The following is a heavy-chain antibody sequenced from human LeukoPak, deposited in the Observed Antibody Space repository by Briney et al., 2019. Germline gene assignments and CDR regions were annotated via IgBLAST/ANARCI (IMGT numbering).Heavy chain of an antibody. CDR1: GFTFSSYA. J-gene: IGHJ4*02. V-gene: IGHV3-30*04. CDR3: AKDVDLEIHGYSSGWYWYYFDY. D-gene: IGHD6-19*01. Sequence: GGSLRLSCAASGFTFSSYAMHWVRQAPGKGLEWVAVISYDGSNKYYADSVKGRFTISRDNSRNTLYLQMNSLRAEDTAVYYCAKDVDLEIHGYSSGWYWYYFDYWGQGTLVTVSS. CDR2: ISYDGSNK.